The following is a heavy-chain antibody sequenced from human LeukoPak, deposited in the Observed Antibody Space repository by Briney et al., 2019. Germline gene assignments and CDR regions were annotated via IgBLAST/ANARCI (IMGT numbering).Heavy chain of an antibody. J-gene: IGHJ4*02. D-gene: IGHD3-10*01. Sequence: GGSLRLSCAASGFTFSTYGMTWVRQAPGKGLEWVANINQDGSEKHYVDSVKGRFTISRDNAKNSLSLQMNSLRAEDTAVYHCARPYYYSSGSLPYWGQGTLVTVSS. CDR2: INQDGSEK. V-gene: IGHV3-7*01. CDR3: ARPYYYSSGSLPY. CDR1: GFTFSTYG.